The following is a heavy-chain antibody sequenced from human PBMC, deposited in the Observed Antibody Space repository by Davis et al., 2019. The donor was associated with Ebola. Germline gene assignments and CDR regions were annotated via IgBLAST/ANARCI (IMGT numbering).Heavy chain of an antibody. J-gene: IGHJ4*02. CDR3: ARGPPYFCMGGRCYSYYFDS. CDR1: GDSISRSY. D-gene: IGHD2-15*01. V-gene: IGHV4-59*12. Sequence: PSETLSLTCTVSGDSISRSYWSWIRQSPGKGLEWIGYIYYSGNTSYNPSLKSRVIISVDTSKNQFSLRLSSVTAADTAVYFCARGPPYFCMGGRCYSYYFDSWGQGTLVTVSS. CDR2: IYYSGNT.